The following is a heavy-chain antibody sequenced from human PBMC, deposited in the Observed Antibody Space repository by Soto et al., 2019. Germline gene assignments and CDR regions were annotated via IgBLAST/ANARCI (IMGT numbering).Heavy chain of an antibody. V-gene: IGHV4-34*01. Sequence: SETLSLTCAVYGGSFSGYYWSWIRQPPGKGLEWIGESNHSGSTNYNPSLKSRVTISVDTSKNQFSLKLRSVTAADMAIYYCARGGWSLDYWGQGTLVTVSS. CDR1: GGSFSGYY. D-gene: IGHD2-15*01. CDR3: ARGGWSLDY. J-gene: IGHJ4*02. CDR2: SNHSGST.